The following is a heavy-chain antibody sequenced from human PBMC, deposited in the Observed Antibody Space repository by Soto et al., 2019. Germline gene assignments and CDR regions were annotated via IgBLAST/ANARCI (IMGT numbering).Heavy chain of an antibody. V-gene: IGHV3-33*01. CDR3: ARDLLLGRHYYGMDV. CDR1: GFTFSSYG. D-gene: IGHD1-26*01. CDR2: IWYDGSNK. Sequence: GGSLRLSCAASGFTFSSYGMHWVRQAPGKGLEWLAVIWYDGSNKYYADSVKGRLTISRDNSKNTLYLQMNSLRAEDTAVYYCARDLLLGRHYYGMDVCGEGTTVTVSS. J-gene: IGHJ6*02.